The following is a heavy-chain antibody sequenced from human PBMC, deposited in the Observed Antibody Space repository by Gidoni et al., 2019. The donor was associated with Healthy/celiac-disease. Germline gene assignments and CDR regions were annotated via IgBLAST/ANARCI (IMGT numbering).Heavy chain of an antibody. D-gene: IGHD3-10*01. V-gene: IGHV3-30*03. CDR2: ISYDGSNK. Sequence: QVQLVESGGGVVQPGRSLRLSCAASGFTFSIYGMHWFPQAPGKGLEWVAVISYDGSNKYYADSVKGRFTISRDNSKNTLYLQMNSLRAEDTAVYYCATPGGAGDSWGQGTLVTVSS. CDR1: GFTFSIYG. CDR3: ATPGGAGDS. J-gene: IGHJ4*02.